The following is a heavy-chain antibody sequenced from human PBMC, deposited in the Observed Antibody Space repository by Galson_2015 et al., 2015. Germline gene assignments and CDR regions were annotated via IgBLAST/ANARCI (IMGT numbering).Heavy chain of an antibody. CDR3: AKTFPFYYYYYMDV. D-gene: IGHD2/OR15-2a*01. CDR2: IHYSGST. J-gene: IGHJ6*03. CDR1: GLSISSYY. V-gene: IGHV4-59*01. Sequence: ETLSLTCTASGLSISSYYWSWIRQPPGKGLEWIGCIHYSGSTHYNPSLKSRVTMSVDTSNNQFSPKLRSVTAADTAVYYCAKTFPFYYYYYMDVWGKGTTVTVSS.